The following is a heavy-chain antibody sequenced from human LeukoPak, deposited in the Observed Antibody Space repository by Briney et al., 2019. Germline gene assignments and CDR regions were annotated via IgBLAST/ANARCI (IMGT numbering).Heavy chain of an antibody. CDR1: GFTFSSYA. CDR3: ARDHRPMVRGVIPDY. Sequence: GGSLRPSCAASGFTFSSYAMHWVRQAPGKGLEWVAVISYDGSNKYYADSVKGRFTISRDNSKNTLYLQMNSLRAEDTAVYYCARDHRPMVRGVIPDYWGQGTLVTVSS. D-gene: IGHD3-10*01. V-gene: IGHV3-30-3*01. CDR2: ISYDGSNK. J-gene: IGHJ4*02.